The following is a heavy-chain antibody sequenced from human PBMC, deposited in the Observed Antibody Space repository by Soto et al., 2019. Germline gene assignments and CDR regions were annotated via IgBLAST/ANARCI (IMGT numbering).Heavy chain of an antibody. V-gene: IGHV3-15*01. CDR3: TTGWLVAPRRYYFDY. J-gene: IGHJ4*02. CDR1: GFTFSNAW. CDR2: IKSKTDGGTT. Sequence: EVQLVESGGGLVKPGGSLRLSCAASGFTFSNAWMSWVRQAPGKGLEWVGRIKSKTDGGTTDYAAPVKGRFTISRDDSKNTLYLQMNSLKTEDTAMYYCTTGWLVAPRRYYFDYWGQGTLVTVSS. D-gene: IGHD6-19*01.